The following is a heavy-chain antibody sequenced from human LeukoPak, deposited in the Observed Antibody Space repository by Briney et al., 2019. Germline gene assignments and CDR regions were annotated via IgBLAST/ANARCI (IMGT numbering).Heavy chain of an antibody. Sequence: GGSLRLSCAASRFTFSSYSMNWVRQAPGKGLEWVSSISSSSSYIYYADSVKGRFTISRDNAKNSLYLQMNSLRAEDTAVYYCARDSRSIATFDPWGQGTLVTVSS. CDR2: ISSSSSYI. CDR1: RFTFSSYS. CDR3: ARDSRSIATFDP. V-gene: IGHV3-21*01. D-gene: IGHD6-6*01. J-gene: IGHJ5*02.